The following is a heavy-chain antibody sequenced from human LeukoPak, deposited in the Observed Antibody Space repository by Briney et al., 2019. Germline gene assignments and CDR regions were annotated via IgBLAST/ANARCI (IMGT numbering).Heavy chain of an antibody. V-gene: IGHV3-30*18. J-gene: IGHJ4*02. CDR1: GFTFSSYG. CDR3: AKELRRGYYDSSGYPFDY. CDR2: ISYDGSNK. D-gene: IGHD3-22*01. Sequence: GGSLRLSCAASGFTFSSYGMHWVRQAPGKGLEWVAVISYDGSNKYYADSVKGRFTISRDNSKNTLYLQMNSLRAEDTAVYCCAKELRRGYYDSSGYPFDYWGQGTLVTVSS.